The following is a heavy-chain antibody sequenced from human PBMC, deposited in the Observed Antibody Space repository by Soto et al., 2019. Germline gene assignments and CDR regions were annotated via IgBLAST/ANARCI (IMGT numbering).Heavy chain of an antibody. CDR3: ARVGMEYYYDSSGYFDY. J-gene: IGHJ4*02. D-gene: IGHD3-22*01. Sequence: QVQLVQSGAEVKKPGASVKVSCKASGYTFTSYGISWVRQAPGQGLEWMGWISAYNGNTNYAQKLQGRVTMTTDTSTSTADMELRSLRSDDTAVYYCARVGMEYYYDSSGYFDYWGQGTLVTVSS. CDR1: GYTFTSYG. CDR2: ISAYNGNT. V-gene: IGHV1-18*01.